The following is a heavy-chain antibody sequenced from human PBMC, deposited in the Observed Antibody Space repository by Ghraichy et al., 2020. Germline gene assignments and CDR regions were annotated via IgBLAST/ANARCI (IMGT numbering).Heavy chain of an antibody. J-gene: IGHJ4*02. D-gene: IGHD6-19*01. Sequence: ASVKVSCKASGYTFTSYGISWVRQAPGQGLEWMGWISAYNGNTNYAQKLQGRVTMTTDTSTSTAYMELRSLRSDDTAVYYCARGSSSIAVAGTWSTELDYWGQGTLVTVSS. CDR1: GYTFTSYG. CDR2: ISAYNGNT. CDR3: ARGSSSIAVAGTWSTELDY. V-gene: IGHV1-18*01.